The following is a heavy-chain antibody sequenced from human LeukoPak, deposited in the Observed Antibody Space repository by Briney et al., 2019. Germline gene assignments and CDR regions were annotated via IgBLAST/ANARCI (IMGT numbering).Heavy chain of an antibody. CDR3: ARDCSGGSCKFDS. V-gene: IGHV4-59*01. J-gene: IGHJ4*02. Sequence: SETLSLTCSVSGGSIGTNYWSWIRQVPGKGLEWIGYSSYSGSSNYNPSLKSRVTISVDTSKTQFSLYLNSVTAADTAVYYCARDCSGGSCKFDSWGQGTLVSVSS. CDR2: SSYSGSS. D-gene: IGHD2-15*01. CDR1: GGSIGTNY.